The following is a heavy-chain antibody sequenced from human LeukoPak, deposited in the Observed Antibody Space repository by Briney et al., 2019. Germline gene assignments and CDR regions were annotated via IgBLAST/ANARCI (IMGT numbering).Heavy chain of an antibody. CDR2: IYHSGST. J-gene: IGHJ5*02. CDR1: GGSISSGGYS. V-gene: IGHV4-30-2*01. CDR3: ARGGTSRYTSWFDP. D-gene: IGHD1-1*01. Sequence: SQTLSLTCAVSGGSISSGGYSWSWIRQPPGKGLEWIGYIYHSGSTYYNPSLKSRVTISVDRSKNQFSLKLSSVTAADTAVYYCARGGTSRYTSWFDPWGQGTLVTVSS.